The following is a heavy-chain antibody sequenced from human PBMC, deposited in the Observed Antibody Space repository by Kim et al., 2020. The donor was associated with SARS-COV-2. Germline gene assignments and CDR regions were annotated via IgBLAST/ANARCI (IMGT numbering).Heavy chain of an antibody. CDR3: ATAGGGWFGELLCLDY. V-gene: IGHV3-30*03. CDR1: GFTFSSYG. Sequence: GGSLRLSCAASGFTFSSYGMHWVRQAPGKGLEWVAVISYDGSNKYYADSVKGRFTIFRDNSKNTLYLQMNSLRAEDTAVYYCATAGGGWFGELLCLDYWGQGTLVTVSS. D-gene: IGHD3-10*01. J-gene: IGHJ4*02. CDR2: ISYDGSNK.